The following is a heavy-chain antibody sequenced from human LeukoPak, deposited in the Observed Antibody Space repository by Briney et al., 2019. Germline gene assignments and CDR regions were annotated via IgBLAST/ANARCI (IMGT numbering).Heavy chain of an antibody. CDR1: GITVSNYG. V-gene: IGHV3-23*01. D-gene: IGHD3-22*01. CDR3: AKRGVVIRVILVGFHKEAYYFDS. Sequence: GGSLRLSCAVSGITVSNYGMSWVRQAPGKGLEWVAGISGSGGGTNYADSVKGRFTISRDNLKNTLYLQMNSLRAEDTAVYFCAKRGVVIRVILVGFHKEAYYFDSWGQGALVTVSS. J-gene: IGHJ4*02. CDR2: ISGSGGGT.